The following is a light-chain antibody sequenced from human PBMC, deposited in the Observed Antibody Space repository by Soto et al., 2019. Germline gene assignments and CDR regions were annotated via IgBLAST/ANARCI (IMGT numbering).Light chain of an antibody. CDR1: QSISTW. J-gene: IGKJ1*01. CDR2: KAS. V-gene: IGKV1-5*03. Sequence: DIQMTQSPSTLSASVGDRVTITCRASQSISTWLAWYQQKPGKAPKFLIYKASNLENGVSSRFSGSGSGTEFTLTISGLQPDDFATYYCQQYSSFPLTFGQGTKVDI. CDR3: QQYSSFPLT.